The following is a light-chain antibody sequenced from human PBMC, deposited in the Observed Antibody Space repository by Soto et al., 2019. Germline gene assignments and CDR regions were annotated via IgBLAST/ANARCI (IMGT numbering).Light chain of an antibody. J-gene: IGKJ1*01. Sequence: DIQMTQSPSTLSASVGDRVTITCRASQSISSWLAWYQQKPGKAPKLLIYDASNLESGVPSRFSGSGSGTEFTLTISSLQPDDFATYYCQQYNSFRTFGQGTKVEI. CDR2: DAS. V-gene: IGKV1-5*01. CDR3: QQYNSFRT. CDR1: QSISSW.